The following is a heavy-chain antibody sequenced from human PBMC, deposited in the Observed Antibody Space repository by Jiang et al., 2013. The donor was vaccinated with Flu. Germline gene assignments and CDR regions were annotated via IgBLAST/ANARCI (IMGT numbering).Heavy chain of an antibody. J-gene: IGHJ4*02. V-gene: IGHV1-18*01. CDR1: GYSFTSYD. CDR2: ISAYNGNT. Sequence: GAEVKKPGASVKVSCKASGYSFTSYDISWVRQAPGQGLEWMGWISAYNGNTNYAQKLQGRVTMTTDTSTSTAYMELRSLRSDDTAVYYCARGRDSSGWDGGELIDYWGQGTLVTVSS. D-gene: IGHD6-19*01. CDR3: ARGRDSSGWDGGELIDY.